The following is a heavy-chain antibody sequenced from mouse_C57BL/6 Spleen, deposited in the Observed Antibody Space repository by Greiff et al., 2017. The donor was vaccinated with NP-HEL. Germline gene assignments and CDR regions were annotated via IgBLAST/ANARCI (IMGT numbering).Heavy chain of an antibody. CDR2: IDPSDSYT. CDR3: ARGYGNYKDYYAMDY. V-gene: IGHV1-59*01. J-gene: IGHJ4*01. D-gene: IGHD2-10*02. Sequence: VQLQQPGAELVRPGTSVKLSCKASGYTFTSYWMHWVKQRPGQGLEWIGVIDPSDSYTNYNQKFKGKATLTVDTSSSTAYMQLSSLTSEDSAVYYCARGYGNYKDYYAMDYWGQGTSVTVSS. CDR1: GYTFTSYW.